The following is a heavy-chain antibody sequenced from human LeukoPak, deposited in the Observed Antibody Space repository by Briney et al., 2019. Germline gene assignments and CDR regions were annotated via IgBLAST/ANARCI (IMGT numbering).Heavy chain of an antibody. J-gene: IGHJ4*02. Sequence: GGSLRLSCAASGFTFSNYEMHWVRQAPGKGLEWVSVISGSATGTNYADSVKGRFTISRDNANNSLYLQMNSLRAEDTAVYYCASKWFSWGRGTLVTVSS. CDR1: GFTFSNYE. CDR2: ISGSATGT. CDR3: ASKWFS. D-gene: IGHD3-22*01. V-gene: IGHV3-48*03.